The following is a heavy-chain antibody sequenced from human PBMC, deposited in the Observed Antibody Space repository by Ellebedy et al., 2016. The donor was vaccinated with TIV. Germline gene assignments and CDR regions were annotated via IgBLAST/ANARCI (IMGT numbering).Heavy chain of an antibody. CDR3: AQTPAGYSSSWYFGNWFDP. CDR2: ISGSGGST. V-gene: IGHV3-23*01. CDR1: GFTFRGYA. J-gene: IGHJ5*02. Sequence: GGSLRLSCAASGFTFRGYAMIWVRQAPGKGLEWVSAISGSGGSTYYADSVKGRFTISRDNSKNTLYLQMNSLRAEDTAVYYCAQTPAGYSSSWYFGNWFDPWGQGTLVTVSS. D-gene: IGHD6-13*01.